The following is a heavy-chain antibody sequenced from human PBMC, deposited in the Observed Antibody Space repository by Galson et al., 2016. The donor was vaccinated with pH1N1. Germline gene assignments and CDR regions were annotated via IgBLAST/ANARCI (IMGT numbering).Heavy chain of an antibody. CDR1: GGIFNSHT. V-gene: IGHV1-69*13. D-gene: IGHD3-10*01. CDR3: AREGANYYGSDGMDV. CDR2: ISTLFGTA. Sequence: SVKVSCKASGGIFNSHTISWVRQAPGQGLEWMGRISTLFGTANYAQNFMGRVTISADASTGTAYVELTNLTSQDTAVYFCAREGANYYGSDGMDVWGQGTTVTVS. J-gene: IGHJ6*02.